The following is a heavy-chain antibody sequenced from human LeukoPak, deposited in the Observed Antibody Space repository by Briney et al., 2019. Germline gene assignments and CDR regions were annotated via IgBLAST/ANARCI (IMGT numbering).Heavy chain of an antibody. Sequence: GGSLRLSCAASGFTFNTYAISWVRQAPGQGLEWVSSITDGDDTTYYADSLKGRITISTDNSKNTVYLQMNSLRAEDTAIYFCAGSSNWYPLSIDYWGQGTLVTVSS. CDR2: ITDGDDTT. D-gene: IGHD6-13*01. CDR1: GFTFNTYA. J-gene: IGHJ4*02. V-gene: IGHV3-23*01. CDR3: AGSSNWYPLSIDY.